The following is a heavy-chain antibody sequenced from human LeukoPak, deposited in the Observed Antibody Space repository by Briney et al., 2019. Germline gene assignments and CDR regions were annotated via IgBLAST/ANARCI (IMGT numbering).Heavy chain of an antibody. CDR2: IWYDGSNK. CDR3: ATLGQGSDY. V-gene: IGHV3-33*01. Sequence: GRSLRLSCAASGFTFSSYGMHWVRQAPGKGLEWVAVIWYDGSNKYYADSVEGRFTISRDNSKNTLYLQTNSLRAEDTAVYYCATLGQGSDYWGQGTLVTVSS. CDR1: GFTFSSYG. J-gene: IGHJ4*02.